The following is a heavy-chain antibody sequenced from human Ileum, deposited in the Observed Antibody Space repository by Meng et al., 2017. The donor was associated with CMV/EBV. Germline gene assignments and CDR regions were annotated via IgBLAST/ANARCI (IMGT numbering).Heavy chain of an antibody. CDR1: GDSVSSNIAA. CDR2: TYYRSKWYD. D-gene: IGHD4/OR15-4a*01. CDR3: AREMGAHDY. Sequence: QVQLQQSGPGLVKPSQTLSLTCAISGDSVSSNIAAWSWIRQSPSRGLEWLGRTYYRSKWYDDYAVSVKSRVTITPDTSKNQFSLHLNFVSPEDTAIYFCAREMGAHDYWGQGTLVTVSS. V-gene: IGHV6-1*01. J-gene: IGHJ4*02.